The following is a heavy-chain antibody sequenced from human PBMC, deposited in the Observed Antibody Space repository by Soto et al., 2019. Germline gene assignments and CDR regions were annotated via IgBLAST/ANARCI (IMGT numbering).Heavy chain of an antibody. CDR2: IIPILGIA. CDR1: GGTFSSYT. D-gene: IGHD5-18*01. V-gene: IGHV1-69*02. J-gene: IGHJ6*02. CDR3: AVDTAMVLYGMDV. Sequence: QVQLVQSGAEVKKPGSSVKVSCKASGGTFSSYTISWVRQAPGQGLEWMGRIIPILGIANYAQKFQGRVTITAEKSTSTAYMELSSLRSEDTAVYYCAVDTAMVLYGMDVWGQGTTVTVSS.